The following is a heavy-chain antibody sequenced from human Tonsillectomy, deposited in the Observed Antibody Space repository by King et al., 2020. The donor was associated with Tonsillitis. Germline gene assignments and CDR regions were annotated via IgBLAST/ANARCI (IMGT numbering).Heavy chain of an antibody. V-gene: IGHV4-39*01. J-gene: IGHJ3*02. CDR1: GGSISSSSYY. CDR2: IYYSGST. Sequence: LQLQESGQGLVKPSETLSLTCTVSGGSISSSSYYWGWIRQPPGKGLEWIGSIYYSGSTYYNPSLKSRVTISVDTSKNQFSLKLSSVTAADTAVYYCAGHGQQLLFSIWGQGTMVTVSS. CDR3: AGHGQQLLFSI. D-gene: IGHD6-13*01.